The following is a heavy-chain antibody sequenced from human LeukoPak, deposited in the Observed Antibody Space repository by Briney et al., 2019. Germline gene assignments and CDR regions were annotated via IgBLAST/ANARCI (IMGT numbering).Heavy chain of an antibody. CDR3: ARSLKQQLAPTSFGVSAFDI. J-gene: IGHJ3*02. V-gene: IGHV1-2*02. CDR2: INPNSGGT. D-gene: IGHD6-13*01. Sequence: PGASVKVSCKASGYTFTSYGISWVRQAPGQGLEWMGWINPNSGGTNYAQKFQGRVTMTRDTSISTAYMELSRLRSDDTAVYYCARSLKQQLAPTSFGVSAFDIWGQGTMVTVSS. CDR1: GYTFTSYG.